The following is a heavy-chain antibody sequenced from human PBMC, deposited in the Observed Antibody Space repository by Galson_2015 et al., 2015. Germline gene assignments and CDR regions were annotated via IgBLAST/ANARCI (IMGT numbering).Heavy chain of an antibody. V-gene: IGHV4-4*02. CDR1: GGSISSSNW. J-gene: IGHJ2*01. Sequence: SETLSLTCTVSGGSISSSNWWTWVRQPPGKGLEWIGEIHHRGNTNYNPSLQSRVIISLDKSENQFSLKLTSVTAADTAVYYCARHSTMIVVVVNQNWFFDLWGRGTLVTVSS. CDR2: IHHRGNT. CDR3: ARHSTMIVVVVNQNWFFDL. D-gene: IGHD3-22*01.